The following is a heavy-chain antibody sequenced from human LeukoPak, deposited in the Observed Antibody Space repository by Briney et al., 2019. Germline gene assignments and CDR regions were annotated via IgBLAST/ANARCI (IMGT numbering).Heavy chain of an antibody. J-gene: IGHJ4*02. V-gene: IGHV3-23*01. Sequence: GGSLRLSCGASGFTFSSYAMSWIRQAPGKGLEWVSAISGNSGSTYYADSVKGRFTISRDNSKNTLCLQMNSLRAEDTALYYCAKAVTPGGGPRDYWGQGTLVTVSS. CDR3: AKAVTPGGGPRDY. D-gene: IGHD2-15*01. CDR2: ISGNSGST. CDR1: GFTFSSYA.